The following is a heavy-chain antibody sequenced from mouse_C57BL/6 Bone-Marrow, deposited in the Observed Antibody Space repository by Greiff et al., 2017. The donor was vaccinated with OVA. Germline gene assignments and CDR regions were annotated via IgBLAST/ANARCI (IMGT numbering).Heavy chain of an antibody. CDR1: GFTFSSYG. Sequence: EVQVVESGGDLVKPGGSLKLSCAASGFTFSSYGMSWVRQTPDKRLEWVATISSGGSYTYYPDSVKGRFTISRDNAKNTLYLQMSSLKSEDTAMYYCARGYGSIPMDYWGQGTSVTVSS. J-gene: IGHJ4*01. D-gene: IGHD1-1*01. V-gene: IGHV5-6*01. CDR2: ISSGGSYT. CDR3: ARGYGSIPMDY.